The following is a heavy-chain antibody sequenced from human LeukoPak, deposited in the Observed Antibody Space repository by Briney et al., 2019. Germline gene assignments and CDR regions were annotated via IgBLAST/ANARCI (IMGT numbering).Heavy chain of an antibody. CDR1: GFTFSSYG. CDR2: IWYDGSNK. Sequence: PGRSLRLSCAASGFTFSSYGMHWVRQAPDKGLEWVAVIWYDGSNKYYADSVKGRFTISRDNSKNTLYLRMNSLRAEDTAVYYCARDTIPGIAVAGTGYWGQGTLVTVSS. D-gene: IGHD6-19*01. V-gene: IGHV3-33*01. CDR3: ARDTIPGIAVAGTGY. J-gene: IGHJ4*02.